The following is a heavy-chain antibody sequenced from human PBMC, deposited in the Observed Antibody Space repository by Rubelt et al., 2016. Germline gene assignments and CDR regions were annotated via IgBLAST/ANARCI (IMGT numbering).Heavy chain of an antibody. V-gene: IGHV3-30*18. D-gene: IGHD2-2*01. CDR1: GFPFSFYG. CDR3: AKDGDRYCSSTSCYGGFDY. CDR2: ISDDETNK. Sequence: SLRLSCSASGFPFSFYGMHWVRQAPGKGLEWVAFISDDETNKYYADSVKGRFTISRDKSKNTLYLQMNSLRAEDAAVYYCAKDGDRYCSSTSCYGGFDYWGQGTLVTVSS. J-gene: IGHJ4*02.